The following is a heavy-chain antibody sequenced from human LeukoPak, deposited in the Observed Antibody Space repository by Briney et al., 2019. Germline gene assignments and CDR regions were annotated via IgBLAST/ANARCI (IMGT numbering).Heavy chain of an antibody. V-gene: IGHV1-3*01. Sequence: ASVKVSCKASGYTFTSYAMHWVRQAPGQRLEWMGWINAGNGNTKYSQKFQGRVTITRDTSASTAYMELSSLRSEDTAVYYCARDSGYEMGYYYGMDVWGQGTTVTVSS. CDR3: ARDSGYEMGYYYGMDV. CDR2: INAGNGNT. J-gene: IGHJ6*02. CDR1: GYTFTSYA. D-gene: IGHD5-12*01.